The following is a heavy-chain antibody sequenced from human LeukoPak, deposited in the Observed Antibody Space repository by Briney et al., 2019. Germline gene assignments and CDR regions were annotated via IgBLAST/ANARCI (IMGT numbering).Heavy chain of an antibody. D-gene: IGHD3-10*02. CDR2: IIPIFGTA. CDR3: ARGSLVRGVIITPGYYYYMDV. CDR1: GGTFSSYA. Sequence: GASVKVSCKASGGTFSSYAISWVRQAPGQGPEWMGGIIPIFGTAKYAQKFQGRVTITADESTSTAYMELSSLRSEDTAVYYCARGSLVRGVIITPGYYYYMDVWGKGTTVTVSS. V-gene: IGHV1-69*13. J-gene: IGHJ6*03.